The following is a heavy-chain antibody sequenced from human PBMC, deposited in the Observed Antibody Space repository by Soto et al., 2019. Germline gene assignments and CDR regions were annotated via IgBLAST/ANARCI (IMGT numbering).Heavy chain of an antibody. V-gene: IGHV4-39*01. CDR2: IYYSGST. CDR3: ARNGYCSSTSCYSRDYYYYYLDV. CDR1: GGSISSSSYY. J-gene: IGHJ6*03. D-gene: IGHD2-2*03. Sequence: SETLSLTCTVSGGSISSSSYYWGWIRQPPGKGLEWIGSIYYSGSTYYNPSLKSRVTISVDTSKNQFSLKLSSVTAADTAVYYCARNGYCSSTSCYSRDYYYYYLDVWGKGTTVTVSS.